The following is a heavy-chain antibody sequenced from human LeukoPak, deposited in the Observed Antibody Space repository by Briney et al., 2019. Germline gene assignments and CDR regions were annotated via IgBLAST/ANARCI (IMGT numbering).Heavy chain of an antibody. Sequence: PGGSLRLSWAASGFTFSPYWMSWVRQGPGKGLDWVASINPDGSGTSYVDSVKGRFTISRDNARNSLYLQMNSLSAEDTAVYYCARLFGGVTTFDYWGQGTLVAVSS. D-gene: IGHD4-17*01. V-gene: IGHV3-7*01. CDR3: ARLFGGVTTFDY. CDR2: INPDGSGT. J-gene: IGHJ4*02. CDR1: GFTFSPYW.